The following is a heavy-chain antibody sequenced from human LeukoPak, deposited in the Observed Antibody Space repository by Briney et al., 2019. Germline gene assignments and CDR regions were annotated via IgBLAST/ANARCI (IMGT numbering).Heavy chain of an antibody. CDR1: GYTFTSYY. V-gene: IGHV1-46*01. CDR3: ARGHLDRGCSINWFDP. CDR2: INPSGGST. J-gene: IGHJ5*02. D-gene: IGHD6-13*01. Sequence: GASVKVSCKASGYTFTSYYMHWVRQAPGQGLEWMGIINPSGGSTSYAQKFQGRVTMTRDTSTSTVYMELSSLRSEDTAVYYCARGHLDRGCSINWFDPWGQGTLVTVSS.